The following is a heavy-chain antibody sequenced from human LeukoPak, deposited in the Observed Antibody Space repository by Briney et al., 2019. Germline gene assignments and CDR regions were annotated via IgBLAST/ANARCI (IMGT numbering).Heavy chain of an antibody. V-gene: IGHV3-48*01. CDR1: GFTFSKYS. CDR2: ISSNGSSV. D-gene: IGHD3-3*01. CDR3: ARDGYDFWSGSIYYYSYMDV. Sequence: PGGSLRLSCAASGFTFSKYSMNWVRQAPGKGLEWVSYISSNGSSVQYADSVKGRFTFSRDNAKNSLYLQMNSLRAEDTAVYYCARDGYDFWSGSIYYYSYMDVWGKGTTVTVSS. J-gene: IGHJ6*03.